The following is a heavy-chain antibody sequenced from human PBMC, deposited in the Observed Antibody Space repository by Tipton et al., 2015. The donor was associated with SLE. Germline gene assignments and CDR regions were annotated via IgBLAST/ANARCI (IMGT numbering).Heavy chain of an antibody. D-gene: IGHD6-25*01. CDR1: GFTFNSYG. V-gene: IGHV3-30*18. CDR3: AKTGAAAGTLWFYDY. J-gene: IGHJ4*02. CDR2: ISYDGNNI. Sequence: SLRLSCAASGFTFNSYGMHWVRQAPGKGLEWVAFISYDGNNIYYADSMKGRFTISRDNSKNTLYLQMNSLRPEDTAVYYCAKTGAAAGTLWFYDYWGQGNLVTVSS.